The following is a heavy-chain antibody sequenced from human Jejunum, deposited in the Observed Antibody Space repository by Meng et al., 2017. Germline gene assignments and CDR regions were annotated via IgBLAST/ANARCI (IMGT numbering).Heavy chain of an antibody. J-gene: IGHJ4*02. CDR3: ARVAVPGVGVWHY. CDR1: GYTFTDNW. CDR2: INPNSSYT. V-gene: IGHV1-2*02. Sequence: VQAGAGVKKSGASVKVSCRASGYTFTDNWLHWMRQAPGQGLEWMGSINPNSSYTNYAQKFQDRVTMTRDTSISTAYMELSRLTFDDTAVYYCARVAVPGVGVWHYWGQGTLVTVSS. D-gene: IGHD3-3*01.